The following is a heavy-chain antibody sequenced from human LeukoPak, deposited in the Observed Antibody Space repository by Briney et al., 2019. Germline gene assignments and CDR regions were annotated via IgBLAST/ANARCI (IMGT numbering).Heavy chain of an antibody. CDR1: GFTFSSYG. D-gene: IGHD3-16*01. Sequence: QAGGSLRLSCAASGFTFSSYGMHWVRQAPGKGLEWVAVISYDGSNKYYADSVKGRFTISRDNSKNTLYLQMNSLRAEDTAVYYCAKPGEDDYFDYWGQGTLVTVSS. CDR2: ISYDGSNK. J-gene: IGHJ4*02. CDR3: AKPGEDDYFDY. V-gene: IGHV3-30*18.